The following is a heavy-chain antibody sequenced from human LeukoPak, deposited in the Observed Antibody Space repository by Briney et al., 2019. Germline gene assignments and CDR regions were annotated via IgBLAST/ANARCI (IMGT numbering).Heavy chain of an antibody. D-gene: IGHD6-13*01. Sequence: SETLSLTCTVSGGSISSTNYYWGWIRQPPGRGLEWIGYIYYTGSTNYNPSLKSRVTISVDTSKNQFSLKLSSVTAADTAVYYCARQQLSQLYYFDNWGQGTLVTVSS. V-gene: IGHV4-61*05. CDR2: IYYTGST. CDR3: ARQQLSQLYYFDN. CDR1: GGSISSTNYY. J-gene: IGHJ4*02.